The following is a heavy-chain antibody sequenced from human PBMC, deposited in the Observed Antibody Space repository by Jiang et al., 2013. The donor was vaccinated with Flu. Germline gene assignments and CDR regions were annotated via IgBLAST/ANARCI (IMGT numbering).Heavy chain of an antibody. D-gene: IGHD3-16*02. V-gene: IGHV5-51*01. CDR3: ARHDPQPFSAGLGELSLGPWFDP. CDR2: IYPGDSDT. CDR1: GYSFTSYW. Sequence: LVESGAEVKKPGESLKISCKGSGYSFTSYWIGWVRQMPGKGLEWMGIIYPGDSDTRYSPSFQGQVTISADKSISTAYLQWSSLKASDTAMYYCARHDPQPFSAGLGELSLGPWFDPWGQGTLVTVSS. J-gene: IGHJ5*02.